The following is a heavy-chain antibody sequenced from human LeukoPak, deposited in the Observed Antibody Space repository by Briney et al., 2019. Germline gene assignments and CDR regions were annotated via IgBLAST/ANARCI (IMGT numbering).Heavy chain of an antibody. Sequence: GGSLRLSCAASGFTFSGYSMNWVRQAPGKGLEWVSSITSSSSYIYYADSVKGRFTISRDNAKNSLYLQMNSLRAEDTAVYYCARVRDGYSFDYWGQGTLVTVSS. V-gene: IGHV3-21*01. CDR1: GFTFSGYS. CDR3: ARVRDGYSFDY. CDR2: ITSSSSYI. J-gene: IGHJ4*02. D-gene: IGHD5-24*01.